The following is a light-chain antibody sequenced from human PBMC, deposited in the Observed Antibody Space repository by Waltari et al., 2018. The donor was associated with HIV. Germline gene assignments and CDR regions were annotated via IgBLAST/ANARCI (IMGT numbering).Light chain of an antibody. Sequence: SSELTPPSSVSVSPVQTARITCSGDLLARKYIRWFQHKPGQAPLLIIYKDDVRPEGIPERFSGSSSGTTVTLTITGAQADDEADYYCYSATDDIQVFGGGTRLSVL. V-gene: IGLV3-27*01. CDR1: LLARKY. J-gene: IGLJ2*01. CDR3: YSATDDIQV. CDR2: KDD.